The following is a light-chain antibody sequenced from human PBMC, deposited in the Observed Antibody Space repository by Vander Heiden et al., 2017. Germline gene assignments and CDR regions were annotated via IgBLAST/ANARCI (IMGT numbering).Light chain of an antibody. J-gene: IGKJ1*01. CDR2: KAS. CDR3: QQYNSWWT. Sequence: DIQMTKSPSNLSASVGDRVTITCRATQSISSWLAWYQQKPGKAPKLLIYKASTLESGVPSRFSGSGSGTEFTLTSSSLQPDDFATYYCQQYNSWWTFGQGTKVEIK. CDR1: QSISSW. V-gene: IGKV1-5*03.